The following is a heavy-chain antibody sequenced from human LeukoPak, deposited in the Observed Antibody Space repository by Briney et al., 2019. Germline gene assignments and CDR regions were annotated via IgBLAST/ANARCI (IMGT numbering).Heavy chain of an antibody. CDR3: AKGAYYAD. V-gene: IGHV3-48*03. D-gene: IGHD3-3*01. CDR1: GFTFSSYE. Sequence: GGSLRLSCAASGFTFSSYEMNWVRQAPGKGLEWVSYISSSGTTFYYADSVRGRFTISRDNAKNSLYLQMNSLTAEDTAVYYCAKGAYYADWGQGTLVTVSS. CDR2: ISSSGTTF. J-gene: IGHJ4*02.